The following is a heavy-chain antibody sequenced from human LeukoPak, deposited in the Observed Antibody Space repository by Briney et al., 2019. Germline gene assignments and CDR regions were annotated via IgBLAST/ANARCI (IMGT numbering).Heavy chain of an antibody. CDR1: GGSFSDYY. Sequence: SETLSLTCAVYGGSFSDYYWSWIRQPPGKGLEWIGEINHSGSTYYNPSLKSRVTISIATSKKQLSLKLNSVTAADTAVYYCARGGYGSGTYYNYWGQGTLVTVS. D-gene: IGHD3-10*01. CDR2: INHSGST. J-gene: IGHJ4*02. V-gene: IGHV4-34*01. CDR3: ARGGYGSGTYYNY.